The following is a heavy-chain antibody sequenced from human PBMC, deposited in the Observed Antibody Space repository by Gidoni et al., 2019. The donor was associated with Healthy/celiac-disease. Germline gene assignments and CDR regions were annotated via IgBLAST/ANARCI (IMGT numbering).Heavy chain of an antibody. D-gene: IGHD1-20*01. V-gene: IGHV5-51*01. CDR1: GYSFTRFW. CDR3: ARSYNWGLGEYYFDY. J-gene: IGHJ4*02. CDR2: IYPGDSDT. Sequence: EVQLVQSGAEVKKPGESLKISCKGSGYSFTRFWIGWVRQMPGKGLEWMGIIYPGDSDTRYSPSFQGQVTISADKSISTAYLQWSSLKASDTAMYYCARSYNWGLGEYYFDYWGQGTLVTVSS.